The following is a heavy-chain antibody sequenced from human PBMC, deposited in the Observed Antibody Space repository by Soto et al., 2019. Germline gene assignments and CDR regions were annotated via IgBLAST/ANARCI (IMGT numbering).Heavy chain of an antibody. CDR3: ANPTSTGQLWWDLDY. CDR1: GVTFSSYA. CDR2: ISGSGGST. D-gene: IGHD5-18*01. V-gene: IGHV3-23*01. Sequence: GGSLRLSCAASGVTFSSYAMSWVRQAPGKGLEGVSAISGSGGSTYYADSVKGRFTISRDNSQNTLYLQMNSLRAEDTAIYYCANPTSTGQLWWDLDYWGQGTLVTVSS. J-gene: IGHJ4*02.